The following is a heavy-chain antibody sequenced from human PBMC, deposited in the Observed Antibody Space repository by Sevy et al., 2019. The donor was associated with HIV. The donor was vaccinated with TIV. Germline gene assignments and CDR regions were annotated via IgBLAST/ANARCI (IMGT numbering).Heavy chain of an antibody. CDR3: AKDMRYCSSTSCYRFFDY. CDR2: ISGSGGST. J-gene: IGHJ4*02. Sequence: GGSLRLSCAASAFTFSSYAMSWVRQAPGKGLEWVSAISGSGGSTYYADSVKGRFTISRDNSKNTLYLQMNSLRAEDTAVYYCAKDMRYCSSTSCYRFFDYWGQGTLVTVSS. D-gene: IGHD2-2*02. V-gene: IGHV3-23*01. CDR1: AFTFSSYA.